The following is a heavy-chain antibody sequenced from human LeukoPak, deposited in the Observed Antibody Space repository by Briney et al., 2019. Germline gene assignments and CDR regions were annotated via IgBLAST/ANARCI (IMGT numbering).Heavy chain of an antibody. D-gene: IGHD3-16*01. V-gene: IGHV4-4*07. Sequence: SETLSLTCTVSGGSISTYYWSWIRQPAGKGLEWLGRIYSSGSTNYNPSLSSRLTMSLDTSKKQFSLNLRSVTAADTAMYYCASVEGENYFGYWGQGTLVTVSS. CDR3: ASVEGENYFGY. CDR1: GGSISTYY. CDR2: IYSSGST. J-gene: IGHJ4*02.